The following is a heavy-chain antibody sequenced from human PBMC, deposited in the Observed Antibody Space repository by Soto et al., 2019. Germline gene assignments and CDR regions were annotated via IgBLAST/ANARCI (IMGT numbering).Heavy chain of an antibody. Sequence: SETLSLTCTVSGGSIRSFHWSWIRQPPGKGLEWIGHIFFTGTTTYNPSLESRVAMSVDTSKSQFSLRLNSVTAADTAVYYCAALYNTSPFFDSWGQGTLVTVSS. CDR3: AALYNTSPFFDS. V-gene: IGHV4-59*01. D-gene: IGHD1-20*01. CDR1: GGSIRSFH. CDR2: IFFTGTT. J-gene: IGHJ4*02.